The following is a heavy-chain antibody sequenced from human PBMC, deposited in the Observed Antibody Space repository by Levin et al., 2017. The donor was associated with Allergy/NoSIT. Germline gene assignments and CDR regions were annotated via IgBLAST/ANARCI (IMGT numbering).Heavy chain of an antibody. V-gene: IGHV3-21*01. Sequence: GASVKVSCAASGFTFSSYSMNWVRQAPGKGLEWVSSISSSSSYIYYADSVKGRFTISRDNAKNSLYLQMNSLRAEDTAVYYCARGGYNDGLFDYWGQGTLVTVSS. CDR1: GFTFSSYS. J-gene: IGHJ4*02. CDR2: ISSSSSYI. D-gene: IGHD6-25*01. CDR3: ARGGYNDGLFDY.